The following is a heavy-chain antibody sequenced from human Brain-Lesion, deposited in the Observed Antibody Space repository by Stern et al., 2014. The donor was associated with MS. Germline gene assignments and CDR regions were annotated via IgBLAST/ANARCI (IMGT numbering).Heavy chain of an antibody. J-gene: IGHJ4*02. CDR1: GFNFSSYW. CDR3: ARGVGDY. V-gene: IGHV3-74*02. CDR2: INRDGSDT. Sequence: EMQLVEPGGGLVQPGGSLRLSCAASGFNFSSYWMHWVRQFPEKGLFWVSQINRDGSDTSYADSVKGRFSISRDNIRNMLYLRMTSLRAEDTAVYYCARGVGDYWGQGARVTVSS. D-gene: IGHD3-16*01.